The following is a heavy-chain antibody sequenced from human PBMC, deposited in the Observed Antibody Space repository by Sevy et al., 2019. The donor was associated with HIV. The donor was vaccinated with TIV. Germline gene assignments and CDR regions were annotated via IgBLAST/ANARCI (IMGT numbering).Heavy chain of an antibody. CDR2: IYHLGST. V-gene: IGHV4-31*11. D-gene: IGHD2-8*01. CDR1: GGSVSSDNYY. J-gene: IGHJ5*02. CDR3: AGEAGYCSNGVCYTGWFDP. Sequence: SETLSLTCAVSGGSVSSDNYYWTWIRQHPGKGLEWIGYIYHLGSTSSNPSLKSQVTISVDTSKNQFSLKLRSVTAAGTAVYFCAGEAGYCSNGVCYTGWFDPWGQGTLVTVSS.